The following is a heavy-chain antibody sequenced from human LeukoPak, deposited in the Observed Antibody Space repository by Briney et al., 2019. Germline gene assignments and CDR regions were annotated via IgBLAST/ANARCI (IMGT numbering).Heavy chain of an antibody. CDR1: GFTFSSYT. D-gene: IGHD3-16*01. CDR3: ARGSVGDLTLGGFDY. J-gene: IGHJ4*02. CDR2: ISSSKNYI. Sequence: PGGSLKLSCAASGFTFSSYTMNWVRQAPGKGLEWVSCISSSKNYIYYTDSVKGRFTISRDNAKNSLYLQMNSLTAEDTAVYYCARGSVGDLTLGGFDYWGQGTLVTVSS. V-gene: IGHV3-21*01.